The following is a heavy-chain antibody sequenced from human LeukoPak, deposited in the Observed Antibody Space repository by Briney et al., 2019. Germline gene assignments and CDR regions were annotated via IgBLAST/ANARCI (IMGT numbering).Heavy chain of an antibody. V-gene: IGHV1-18*01. CDR1: GYTFTSYG. Sequence: VSVKVSCKASGYTFTSYGISWVRQAPGQGLEWMGWISAYNGNTNYAQKLQGRVTMTTDTSTSTAYMELRSLRSDDTAVYYCARAFGYGDYYERFDYWGQGTLVTVSS. J-gene: IGHJ4*02. CDR2: ISAYNGNT. CDR3: ARAFGYGDYYERFDY. D-gene: IGHD4-17*01.